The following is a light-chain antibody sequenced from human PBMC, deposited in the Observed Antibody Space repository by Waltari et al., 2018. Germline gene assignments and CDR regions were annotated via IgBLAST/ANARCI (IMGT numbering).Light chain of an antibody. Sequence: DIQMTQSPSTLSATVGDRVTITCRASQFIDSSWVAWYQQKSGKAPKLLIHKASTLHTGVPSRFSGSGSGTEFTLTISSLQPDDFATYYCQQYASYLGTFGQGTKLEIK. CDR3: QQYASYLGT. V-gene: IGKV1-5*03. CDR1: QFIDSSW. CDR2: KAS. J-gene: IGKJ2*01.